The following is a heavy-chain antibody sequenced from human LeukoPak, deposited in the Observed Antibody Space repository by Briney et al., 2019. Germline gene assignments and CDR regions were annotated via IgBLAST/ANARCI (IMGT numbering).Heavy chain of an antibody. Sequence: PSETLSLTCTVSGGSISSGSYYWSWIRQPAGKGLEWIGRIYTSGSTNYNPSLKSRVTISVDTSKNQFSLKLSSVTAADTAVYYCASRRIAARPGLAYYYYYYMDVWGKGTTVTVSS. CDR1: GGSISSGSYY. CDR3: ASRRIAARPGLAYYYYYYMDV. J-gene: IGHJ6*03. V-gene: IGHV4-61*02. D-gene: IGHD6-6*01. CDR2: IYTSGST.